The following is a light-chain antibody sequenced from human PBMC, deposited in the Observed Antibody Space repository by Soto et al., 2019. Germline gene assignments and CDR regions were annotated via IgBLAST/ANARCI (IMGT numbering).Light chain of an antibody. CDR2: SDY. Sequence: QAVLTQPPSASGTPGQRVTISCSGGSSNIGTSTVNWYQQLPGTAPKLLIYSDYQRPSGVPDRFSGSKSGTSASLAISGLQSEDEGDYYCAAWDDSLSGVLFGGGTQLTVL. CDR3: AAWDDSLSGVL. V-gene: IGLV1-44*01. CDR1: SSNIGTST. J-gene: IGLJ2*01.